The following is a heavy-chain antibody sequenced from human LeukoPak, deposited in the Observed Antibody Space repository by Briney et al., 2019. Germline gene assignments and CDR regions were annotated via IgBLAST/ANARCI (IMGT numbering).Heavy chain of an antibody. J-gene: IGHJ4*02. V-gene: IGHV3-23*01. CDR2: ISGSGGST. CDR3: AKGVAYYYDSSGYYRY. CDR1: GFTFSSYA. Sequence: GGSLRLSCAASGFTFSSYAMSLVRQAPGKGLEWVSAISGSGGSTYYADSVKGRFTISRDNSKNTLYLQMNSLRAEDTAVYYCAKGVAYYYDSSGYYRYWGQGTLVTVSS. D-gene: IGHD3-22*01.